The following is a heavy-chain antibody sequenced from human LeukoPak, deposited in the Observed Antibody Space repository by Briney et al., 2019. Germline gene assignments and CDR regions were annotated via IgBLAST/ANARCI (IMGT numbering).Heavy chain of an antibody. CDR1: GFTFSDYA. D-gene: IGHD6-13*01. J-gene: IGHJ6*02. Sequence: PGGSLRLSCAASGFTFSDYAMSWVRQAPGKGLEWVSSLSGSGGNTHHAGSVKGRFTISRDNSKNTLYLQMKSLRGEDTAVYYCARGEYSSSWLDPISHNYYYYGMDVWGQGTTVTVSS. CDR3: ARGEYSSSWLDPISHNYYYYGMDV. V-gene: IGHV3-23*01. CDR2: LSGSGGNT.